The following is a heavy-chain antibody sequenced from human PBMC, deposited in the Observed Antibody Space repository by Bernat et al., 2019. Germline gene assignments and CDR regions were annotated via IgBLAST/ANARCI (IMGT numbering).Heavy chain of an antibody. D-gene: IGHD6-19*01. Sequence: EVQLVESGGGLVQPGGSLRLSCAASGFTFSSYWMSWVRQAPGKGLEWVANIKQDGSEKYYVDSVKGRFTISRDNAKNALYLQMNSLRAEDTAVYYCARAFEEWLVKRYWFFDLWGPGTLVTASS. J-gene: IGHJ2*01. CDR3: ARAFEEWLVKRYWFFDL. V-gene: IGHV3-7*01. CDR2: IKQDGSEK. CDR1: GFTFSSYW.